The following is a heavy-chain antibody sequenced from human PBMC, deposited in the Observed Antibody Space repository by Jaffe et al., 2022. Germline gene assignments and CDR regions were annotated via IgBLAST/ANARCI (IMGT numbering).Heavy chain of an antibody. CDR2: INSDGSST. CDR3: ARAPSGSGSPKYARHLYYYYMDV. Sequence: EVQLVESGGGLVQPGGSLRLSCAASGFTFSSYWMHWVRQAPGKGLVWVSRINSDGSSTSYADSVKGRFTISRDNAKNTLYLQMNSLRAEDTAVYYCARAPSGSGSPKYARHLYYYYMDVWGKGTTVTVSS. J-gene: IGHJ6*03. D-gene: IGHD3-10*01. CDR1: GFTFSSYW. V-gene: IGHV3-74*01.